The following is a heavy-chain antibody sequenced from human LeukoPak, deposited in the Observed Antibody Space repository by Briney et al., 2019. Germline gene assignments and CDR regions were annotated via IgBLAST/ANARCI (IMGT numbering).Heavy chain of an antibody. CDR2: INHSGST. J-gene: IGHJ4*02. Sequence: TSETLSLTCAVYGGSFSGYYWSWIRQPPGKGLEWIGEINHSGSTNYNPSLKSRVTISVDTSKNQFSLKLSSVTAADTAVYYCARGHSSSWYFLDSWGQGTLVTVSS. D-gene: IGHD6-13*01. CDR3: ARGHSSSWYFLDS. V-gene: IGHV4-34*01. CDR1: GGSFSGYY.